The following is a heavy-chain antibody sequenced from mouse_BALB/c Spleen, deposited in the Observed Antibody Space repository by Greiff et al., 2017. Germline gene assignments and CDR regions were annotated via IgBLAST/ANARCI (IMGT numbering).Heavy chain of an antibody. D-gene: IGHD2-1*01. J-gene: IGHJ4*01. CDR3: ARRNGNYYAMDY. CDR1: GYAFSSYW. V-gene: IGHV1-80*01. CDR2: IYPGDGDT. Sequence: VKLQESGAELVRPGSSVKISCKASGYAFSSYWMNWVKQRPGQGLEWIGQIYPGDGDTNYNGKFKGKATLTADKSSSTAYMQLSSLTSEDSAVYFCARRNGNYYAMDYWGQGTSVTVSS.